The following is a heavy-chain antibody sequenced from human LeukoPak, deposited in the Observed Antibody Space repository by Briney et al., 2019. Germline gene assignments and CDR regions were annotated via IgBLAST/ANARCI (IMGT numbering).Heavy chain of an antibody. J-gene: IGHJ4*02. CDR1: GGTFSSYA. V-gene: IGHV1-69*01. D-gene: IGHD3-22*01. CDR3: ARYYYYDSSGYD. Sequence: ASVKVSCKASGGTFSSYAISWVRQAPGQGLEWMGGIIPIFGTANYAQKFQGRVTITADESTSTDYMELSSLRSEDTAVYYCARYYYYDSSGYDWGQGTLVTVSS. CDR2: IIPIFGTA.